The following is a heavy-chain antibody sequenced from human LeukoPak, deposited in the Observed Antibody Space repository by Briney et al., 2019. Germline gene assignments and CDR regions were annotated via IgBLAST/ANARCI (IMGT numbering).Heavy chain of an antibody. Sequence: SETLSLTCAVYGGSFSGYYWSWIRQPPGKGLEWIGEINHSGSTNYNPPLKSRVTISVDTSKNQFSLKLSSVTAADTAVYYCARFNPLDIVVVVAATPAGWYFDLWGRGTLVTVSS. V-gene: IGHV4-34*01. CDR2: INHSGST. D-gene: IGHD2-15*01. J-gene: IGHJ2*01. CDR1: GGSFSGYY. CDR3: ARFNPLDIVVVVAATPAGWYFDL.